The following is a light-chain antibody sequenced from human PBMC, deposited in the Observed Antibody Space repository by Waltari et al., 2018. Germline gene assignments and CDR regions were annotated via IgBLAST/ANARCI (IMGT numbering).Light chain of an antibody. CDR3: SSYRSSSTLKYV. V-gene: IGLV2-14*01. Sequence: SALTQPASVSGSPGPSIPTSSTGTSSYVRGHNHSPWDQQHPDKVPKLMIYEVGSRPSGVSDRFSGSKSGNTASLTISGLQAEYEADYYCSSYRSSSTLKYVFGTGTKVTVL. CDR2: EVG. CDR1: SSYVRGHNH. J-gene: IGLJ1*01.